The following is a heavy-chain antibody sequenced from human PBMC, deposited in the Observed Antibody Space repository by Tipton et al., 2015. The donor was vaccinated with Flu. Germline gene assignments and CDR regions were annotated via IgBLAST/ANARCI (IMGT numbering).Heavy chain of an antibody. CDR1: GDSVSSNSAA. CDR3: ARGRRRGLLRASTFDY. J-gene: IGHJ4*02. V-gene: IGHV6-1*01. Sequence: GLVKPSQTLSLTCAISGDSVSSNSAAWHWIRQSPSRGLEWLGRTYYRSKWYNDYAVSVKSRITINPDTSKNQLSLKLSSVTAADTAVYYCARGRRRGLLRASTFDYWGQGTLVAVSS. CDR2: TYYRSKWYN. D-gene: IGHD3-10*01.